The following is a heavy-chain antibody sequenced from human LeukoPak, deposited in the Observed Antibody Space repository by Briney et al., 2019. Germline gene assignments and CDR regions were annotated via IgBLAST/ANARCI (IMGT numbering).Heavy chain of an antibody. CDR1: GYTFTSYG. CDR3: ARDLGSPSSSSYYYYYMDV. CDR2: ISAYNGNT. D-gene: IGHD6-6*01. J-gene: IGHJ6*03. Sequence: GASVKVSCKASGYTFTSYGISWVRQAPGQGLEWMGWISAYNGNTNYAQKLQGRVTMTTDTSTSTAYMELRSLRSDDTAVYYCARDLGSPSSSSYYYYYMDVWGKGTTVTVSS. V-gene: IGHV1-18*01.